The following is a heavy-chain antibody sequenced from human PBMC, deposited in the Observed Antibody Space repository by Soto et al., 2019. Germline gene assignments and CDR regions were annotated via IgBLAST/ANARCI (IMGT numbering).Heavy chain of an antibody. J-gene: IGHJ4*02. CDR2: IYYSGST. Sequence: SETLSLTCDVSGGSIDNSHSFWGWIRQPPGKGLEWIGSIYYSGSTYYNPSLKSRVTISVDTSKNQFSLKLSSVTASDTAVYFCVSQRTTVPTQAYFDYWGPGALVTVSS. D-gene: IGHD4-17*01. CDR3: VSQRTTVPTQAYFDY. V-gene: IGHV4-39*01. CDR1: GGSIDNSHSF.